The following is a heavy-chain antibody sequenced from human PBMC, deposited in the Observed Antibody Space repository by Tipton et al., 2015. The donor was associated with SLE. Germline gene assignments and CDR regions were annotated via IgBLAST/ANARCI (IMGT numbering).Heavy chain of an antibody. CDR2: IYYSGST. CDR1: GGSISSHY. J-gene: IGHJ5*02. CDR3: ARGAHLGYGGNFDL. D-gene: IGHD4-23*01. Sequence: TLSLTCTVSGGSISSHYWSWIRQPPGKGLEWIGYIYYSGSTNYNPSLKSRVTISVDTSKNQFSLKLSSVTAADTAVYYCARGAHLGYGGNFDLWGQGTLVTVSS. V-gene: IGHV4-59*11.